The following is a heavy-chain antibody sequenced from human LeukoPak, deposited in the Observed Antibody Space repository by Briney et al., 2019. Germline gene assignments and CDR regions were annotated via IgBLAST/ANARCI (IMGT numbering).Heavy chain of an antibody. V-gene: IGHV3-11*01. Sequence: GGSLRLSCAASGFTLSDYYMSWIRQAPGKGLEWVSYISSSGSTIYYADSVKGRFTISRDNAKNSLYLQMNSLRAEDTAVYYCARGSDIVATIPGIDYWGQGTLVTVSS. CDR1: GFTLSDYY. D-gene: IGHD5-12*01. CDR2: ISSSGSTI. CDR3: ARGSDIVATIPGIDY. J-gene: IGHJ4*02.